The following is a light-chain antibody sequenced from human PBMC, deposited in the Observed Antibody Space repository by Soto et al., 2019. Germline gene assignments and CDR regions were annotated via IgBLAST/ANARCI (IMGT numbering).Light chain of an antibody. J-gene: IGLJ3*02. Sequence: QSVLTQPASVSGSPGQSITISCTGTKSDVGGYNYVSWYQQRPGKAPKLIISEVSARPSGVSNRFSGSKSGNTASVTISGLQAEDAADYFCSSYASRSTLVFGVGTKLTVL. CDR2: EVS. V-gene: IGLV2-14*01. CDR1: KSDVGGYNY. CDR3: SSYASRSTLV.